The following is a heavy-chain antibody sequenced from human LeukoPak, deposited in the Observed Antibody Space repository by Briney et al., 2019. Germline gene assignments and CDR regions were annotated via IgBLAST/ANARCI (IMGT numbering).Heavy chain of an antibody. V-gene: IGHV1-2*02. CDR2: INPNSGGT. CDR3: ARDRGWTQYGYDRSGYTFDY. Sequence: GASVKVSCKASGYTFTGYYMHWVRQAPGQGLEWMGWINPNSGGTNYAQKIKGRVTMTRDTSISTAYMELSRLRSDDTAVYYCARDRGWTQYGYDRSGYTFDYWGQGTLVTVSS. D-gene: IGHD3-22*01. J-gene: IGHJ4*02. CDR1: GYTFTGYY.